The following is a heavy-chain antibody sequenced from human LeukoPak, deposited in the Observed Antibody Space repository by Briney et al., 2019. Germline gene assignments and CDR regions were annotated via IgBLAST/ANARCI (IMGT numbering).Heavy chain of an antibody. CDR2: INHSEST. V-gene: IGHV4-34*01. Sequence: SETLSLTCAVYGGSFSGYYWSWIRQPPGKGLEWIGEINHSESTNYNPSLKSRATISVDTSKNQFSLKLSSVTAADTAVYYCARVPHYCSSTSCYVTRWFDPWGQGTLVTVSS. CDR3: ARVPHYCSSTSCYVTRWFDP. J-gene: IGHJ5*02. D-gene: IGHD2-2*01. CDR1: GGSFSGYY.